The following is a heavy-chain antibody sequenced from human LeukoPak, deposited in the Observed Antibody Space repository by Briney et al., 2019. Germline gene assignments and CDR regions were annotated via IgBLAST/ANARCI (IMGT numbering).Heavy chain of an antibody. D-gene: IGHD3-3*01. V-gene: IGHV1-2*02. J-gene: IGHJ4*02. CDR2: INPNSGGT. CDR3: ARDQRFFGVAQKAFDY. Sequence: ASVKVSCKASGYTFTGYYMHWVRQAPGQGLEWMRWINPNSGGTNYAQKFQGRVTMTRDTSISTAYMELSRLRSDDTAVYYCARDQRFFGVAQKAFDYWGQGTLVTVSS. CDR1: GYTFTGYY.